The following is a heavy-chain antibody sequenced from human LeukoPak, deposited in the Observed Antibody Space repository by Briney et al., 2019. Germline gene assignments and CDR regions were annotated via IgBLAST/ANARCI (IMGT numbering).Heavy chain of an antibody. V-gene: IGHV4-34*01. J-gene: IGHJ6*04. Sequence: SETLSLTCAVYGGSFSNYYWSWIRQPPGKGLEWLAEINDSGRANYNPSLMSRVTVSVDTSKNQFSLRLTSVTATDTAVYYCARRWNYGRNYCIDVWGKGATVSVSS. CDR2: INDSGRA. D-gene: IGHD1-7*01. CDR1: GGSFSNYY. CDR3: ARRWNYGRNYCIDV.